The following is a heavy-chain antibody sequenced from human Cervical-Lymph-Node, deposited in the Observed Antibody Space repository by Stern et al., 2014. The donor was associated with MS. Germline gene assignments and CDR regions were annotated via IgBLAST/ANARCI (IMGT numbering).Heavy chain of an antibody. V-gene: IGHV3-23*04. CDR1: GFTFSSYA. CDR3: AKDRDFWSGYPNYFDY. Sequence: EMKLVESGGGLVQPGGSLRLSCAASGFTFSSYAMSWVRQAPGKGLEGVSGISGSGGRTYYADSVKGRFTISRDNSKNTLYLQMNSLRAEDTAVYYCAKDRDFWSGYPNYFDYWGQGTLFTASS. D-gene: IGHD3-3*01. J-gene: IGHJ4*02. CDR2: ISGSGGRT.